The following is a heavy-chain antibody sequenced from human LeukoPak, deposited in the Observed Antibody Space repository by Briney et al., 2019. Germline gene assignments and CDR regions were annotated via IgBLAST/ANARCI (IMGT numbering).Heavy chain of an antibody. V-gene: IGHV4-59*01. D-gene: IGHD4-17*01. CDR3: AREETPGTVTTFPPPIDL. CDR2: IYYSGST. CDR1: GGSISSYY. J-gene: IGHJ1*01. Sequence: PSETLSLTCTVSGGSISSYYWSWIRQPPGKGLEWIGYIYYSGSTNYNPSLKSRVTISVDTSKNQFSLKLSSVTAADTAVYYCAREETPGTVTTFPPPIDLWGQGTLVTVSS.